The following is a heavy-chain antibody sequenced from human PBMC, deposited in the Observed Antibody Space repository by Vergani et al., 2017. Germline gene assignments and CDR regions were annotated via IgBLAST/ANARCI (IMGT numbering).Heavy chain of an antibody. D-gene: IGHD6-13*01. J-gene: IGHJ5*02. CDR1: GGSISSYY. CDR2: IYYSGST. V-gene: IGHV4-59*01. CDR3: ARAIAAAGTRFDP. Sequence: QVQLQESGPGLVKPSQTLSLTCTVSGGSISSYYWSWVRQPPGKGLEWIGYIYYSGSTNYNPSLKSRVTISVATSKNQFSMKLSSVPAADTAVYYCARAIAAAGTRFDPWGQGTLVTVSS.